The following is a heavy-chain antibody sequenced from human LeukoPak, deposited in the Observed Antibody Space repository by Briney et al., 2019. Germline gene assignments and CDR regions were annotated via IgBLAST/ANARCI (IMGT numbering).Heavy chain of an antibody. V-gene: IGHV4-59*04. CDR3: AGLTTTAWYFDL. Sequence: KTSETLSLTCPVAGGSISSYYWGWIRQPPGKGLEWIGSVYYTGSTYYNPSLKSRVTMSLDRSKNQFSLKVSSVTAADTAVYYCAGLTTTAWYFDLWGRGTLVTVSS. D-gene: IGHD1-26*01. CDR1: GGSISSYY. CDR2: VYYTGST. J-gene: IGHJ2*01.